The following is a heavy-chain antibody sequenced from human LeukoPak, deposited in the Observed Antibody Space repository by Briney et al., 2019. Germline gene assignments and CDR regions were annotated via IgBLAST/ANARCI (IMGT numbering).Heavy chain of an antibody. Sequence: ASVKVSCKASGYTFTSYDINWVRQATGQGLEWMGWMNPNSGNTGYAQKFQGRVTITRNTSISTAYMELSSLRSEDTAVYYCATFNGNYYDSSGYHSYWGQGTLVTVSS. CDR2: MNPNSGNT. CDR3: ATFNGNYYDSSGYHSY. V-gene: IGHV1-8*03. J-gene: IGHJ4*02. D-gene: IGHD3-22*01. CDR1: GYTFTSYD.